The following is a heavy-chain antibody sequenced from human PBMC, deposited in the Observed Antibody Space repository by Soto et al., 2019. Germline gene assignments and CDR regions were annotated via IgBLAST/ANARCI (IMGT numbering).Heavy chain of an antibody. CDR2: LNLRSGNR. Sequence: ASVKVSCKASGYTFTTYDINWVRQATGQGLEWMGWLNLRSGNRGYAQNFQGRISMTRDTSTSTAYMELSSLRSEDTAIYYCARVNGDIDYWGQGTLVTVS. J-gene: IGHJ4*02. D-gene: IGHD4-17*01. CDR1: GYTFTTYD. V-gene: IGHV1-8*02. CDR3: ARVNGDIDY.